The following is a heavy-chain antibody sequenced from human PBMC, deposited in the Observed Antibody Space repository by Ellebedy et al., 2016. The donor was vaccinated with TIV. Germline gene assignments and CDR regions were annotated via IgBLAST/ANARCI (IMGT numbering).Heavy chain of an antibody. J-gene: IGHJ2*01. CDR3: ARLRQSRDRSHWYFDL. D-gene: IGHD1-14*01. Sequence: SETLSLXXAVYGESFSGYYWSWIRQPPEKGLEWIGEINDSGITRYNPSLESRLTISIDTSRSQASLRLSSVTAADTAVYYCARLRQSRDRSHWYFDLWGRGTLVTVSS. CDR1: GESFSGYY. CDR2: INDSGIT. V-gene: IGHV4-34*01.